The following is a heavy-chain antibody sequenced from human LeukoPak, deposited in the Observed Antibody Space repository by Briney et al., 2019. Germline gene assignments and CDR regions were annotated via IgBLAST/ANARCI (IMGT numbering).Heavy chain of an antibody. V-gene: IGHV3-7*01. CDR2: IKQDGSEK. Sequence: PGGSLRLSCAASGFTFSSYWMSWVRQAPGKGLEWVANIKQDGSEKYYVDSVKGRFTISRDNAKNSLYLQMNSLRAEDTAVYYCAGIGYYDSSGYCYSYPYYFDYWGQGTLVTVSS. D-gene: IGHD3-22*01. CDR1: GFTFSSYW. CDR3: AGIGYYDSSGYCYSYPYYFDY. J-gene: IGHJ4*02.